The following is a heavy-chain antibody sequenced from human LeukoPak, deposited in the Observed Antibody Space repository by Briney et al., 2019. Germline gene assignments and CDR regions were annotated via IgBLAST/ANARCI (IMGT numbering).Heavy chain of an antibody. CDR1: GGSFSGYY. V-gene: IGHV4-34*01. CDR3: ARVGKKGFIH. J-gene: IGHJ4*02. Sequence: SETLPLTCAVYGGSFSGYYWSWIRQPPGKGLEWIGEINHSGSTNYNPSLKSRVTISVGTSKNQFSLKLSSVTAADTAVYYCARVGKKGFIHWGQGTLVTVSS. D-gene: IGHD1-1*01. CDR2: INHSGST.